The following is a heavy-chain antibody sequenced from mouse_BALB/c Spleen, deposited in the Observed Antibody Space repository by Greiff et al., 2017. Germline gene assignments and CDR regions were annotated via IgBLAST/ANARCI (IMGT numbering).Heavy chain of an antibody. J-gene: IGHJ3*01. V-gene: IGHV6-6*02. CDR2: IRLKSNNYAT. Sequence: EVKLEESGGGLVQPGGSMKLSCVASGFTFSNYWMNWVRQSPEKGLEWVAEIRLKSNNYATHYAESVKGRFTISRDDSKSSVYLQMNNLRAEDTGIYYCTRSSPWFAYWGQGTLVTVSA. CDR1: GFTFSNYW. CDR3: TRSSPWFAY.